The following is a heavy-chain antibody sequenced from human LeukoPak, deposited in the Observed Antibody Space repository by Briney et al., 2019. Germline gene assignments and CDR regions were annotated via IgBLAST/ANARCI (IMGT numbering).Heavy chain of an antibody. CDR3: ARGQRRKITMIVVVTDYYYYYMDV. J-gene: IGHJ6*03. CDR1: GYTFTSYD. CDR2: MNPNSGNI. V-gene: IGHV1-8*01. Sequence: ASVKVSCKASGYTFTSYDINWVRQATGQGLEWMGWMNPNSGNIGYAQKFQGRVTMTRNTSISTAYMELSSLRSEDTAVYYCARGQRRKITMIVVVTDYYYYYMDVWGKGTTVTISS. D-gene: IGHD3-22*01.